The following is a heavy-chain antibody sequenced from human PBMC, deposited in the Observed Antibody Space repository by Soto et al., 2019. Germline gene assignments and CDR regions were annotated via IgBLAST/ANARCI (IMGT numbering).Heavy chain of an antibody. J-gene: IGHJ1*01. D-gene: IGHD1-7*01. Sequence: QVQQLESGPGLVKPWDTLSLTCTVSGAYVREFSWSGIRQPAGKGLEWIGRITVNGITQYTPSFRSRVTMSMDTSRNQFSLKLQSATAADTALYYCARESGENWTYEAHWGQGTLVTVSS. V-gene: IGHV4-4*07. CDR2: ITVNGIT. CDR3: ARESGENWTYEAH. CDR1: GAYVREFS.